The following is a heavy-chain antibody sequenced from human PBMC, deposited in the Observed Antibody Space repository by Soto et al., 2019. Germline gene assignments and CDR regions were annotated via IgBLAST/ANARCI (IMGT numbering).Heavy chain of an antibody. V-gene: IGHV3-30*03. Sequence: QAQLVESGGGVVQPGRSLRLSCAASGFAFSSYGMHWVRQAPGTGLEWVAVISYDGSLQHYADSVKGRFTISRDNSKNMWLLKRSSLRAEDTAVYHCVSDRGYRHASAPYSWGQEPLVGVSS. CDR2: ISYDGSLQ. CDR3: VSDRGYRHASAPYS. CDR1: GFAFSSYG. D-gene: IGHD5-18*01. J-gene: IGHJ4*02.